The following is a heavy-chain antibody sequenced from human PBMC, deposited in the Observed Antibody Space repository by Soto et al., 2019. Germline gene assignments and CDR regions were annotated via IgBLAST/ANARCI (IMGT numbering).Heavy chain of an antibody. Sequence: SETLSLTCTVSGGSIRSTRYYWSWIRQHPGKGLEWIAYIYHSGSTYYNPSLKSRVAMSVDTSSNQFSLSLSSVTAADTAVYYCARVISEDRTTISGVFIGTMDVWGQGTTVTVS. CDR1: GGSIRSTRYY. CDR3: ARVISEDRTTISGVFIGTMDV. D-gene: IGHD3-3*01. V-gene: IGHV4-31*03. J-gene: IGHJ6*01. CDR2: IYHSGST.